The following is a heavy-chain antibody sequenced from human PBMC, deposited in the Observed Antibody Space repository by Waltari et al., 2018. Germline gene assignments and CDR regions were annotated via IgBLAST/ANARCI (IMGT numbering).Heavy chain of an antibody. V-gene: IGHV3-74*01. Sequence: EQLVESARGVVQTGGCRRRSREDSGCILSPYCRHRPRHDPGKGLGWVSRIDNGDGSGTSYADSVKGRCTISRDNAKNTLYLQMNSLRGEDTGVYYCARDHYYSKEVWGTGTTVTVSS. CDR2: IDNGDGSGT. CDR3: ARDHYYSKEV. J-gene: IGHJ6*04. CDR1: GCILSPYC.